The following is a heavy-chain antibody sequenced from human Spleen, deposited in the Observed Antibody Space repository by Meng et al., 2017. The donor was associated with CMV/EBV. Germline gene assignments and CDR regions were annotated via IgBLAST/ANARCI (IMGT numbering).Heavy chain of an antibody. CDR2: MNPNSGNT. J-gene: IGHJ6*02. CDR1: GYTFTSYD. D-gene: IGHD6-13*01. CDR3: ARANGSYWQQLVYYYYGMDV. V-gene: IGHV1-8*01. Sequence: ASVKVSCKASGYTFTSYDINWVRQATGQGLEWMGWMNPNSGNTGYAQKFQGRVTMTTDTSTSTAYMELRSLRSDDTAVYYCARANGSYWQQLVYYYYGMDVWGQGTTVTVSS.